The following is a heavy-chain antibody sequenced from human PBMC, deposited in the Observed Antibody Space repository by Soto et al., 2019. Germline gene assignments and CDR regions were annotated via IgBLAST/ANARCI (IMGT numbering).Heavy chain of an antibody. V-gene: IGHV4-39*01. CDR3: ARHSSPLATVGTIPRYNGFDP. J-gene: IGHJ5*02. CDR2: IYYSGST. D-gene: IGHD4-17*01. CDR1: GVSLSSSRYY. Sequence: SATLSLTCPVSGVSLSSSRYYWGWIRQPPGKGLEWIGSIYYSGSTYYNPSLKSRVTISVDTSKNQFSLKLSSVTAADTAVYYCARHSSPLATVGTIPRYNGFDPWGQGTLVTVSS.